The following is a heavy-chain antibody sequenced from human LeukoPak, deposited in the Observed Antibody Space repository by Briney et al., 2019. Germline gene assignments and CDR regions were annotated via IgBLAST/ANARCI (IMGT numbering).Heavy chain of an antibody. CDR3: ARDEDSSGYSD. CDR2: IYHNGST. J-gene: IGHJ4*02. D-gene: IGHD3-22*01. V-gene: IGHV4-30-2*01. CDR1: GRSISIGGYS. Sequence: PSETLSHTRAVSGRSISIGGYSWSWIRQPPGKGLECIGYIYHNGSTYYNPSLNSRVTISVDRSKNQFSLKLSSVTAADTAVYYCARDEDSSGYSDWGQGTLVTVSS.